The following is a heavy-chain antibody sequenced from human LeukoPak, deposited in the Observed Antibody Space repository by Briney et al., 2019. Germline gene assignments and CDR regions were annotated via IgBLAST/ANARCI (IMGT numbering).Heavy chain of an antibody. CDR2: INAANGNT. CDR1: GYTFTTYS. J-gene: IGHJ4*02. Sequence: ASVKVSCKASGYTFTTYSMHWVRQAPGQRLEWMGWINAANGNTEYSQKFQGRVTITRDTSASTAYMELSSLRSEDTAVYYCARCGPDHSSSWADYWGQGTLVTVSS. D-gene: IGHD6-13*01. CDR3: ARCGPDHSSSWADY. V-gene: IGHV1-3*01.